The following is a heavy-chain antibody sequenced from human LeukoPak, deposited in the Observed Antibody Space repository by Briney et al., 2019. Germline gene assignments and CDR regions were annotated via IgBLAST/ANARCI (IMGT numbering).Heavy chain of an antibody. Sequence: SETLSLTCTVSHDSISNYYWSWIRQPPGKGLEWIGYVYVSGSTNYNPSLKSRVTISVDTSKNQFSLKLSSVTAADTAVYYCARASVIAAAVAFDYWGQGTLVTVSS. V-gene: IGHV4-59*01. J-gene: IGHJ4*02. D-gene: IGHD6-13*01. CDR2: VYVSGST. CDR3: ARASVIAAAVAFDY. CDR1: HDSISNYY.